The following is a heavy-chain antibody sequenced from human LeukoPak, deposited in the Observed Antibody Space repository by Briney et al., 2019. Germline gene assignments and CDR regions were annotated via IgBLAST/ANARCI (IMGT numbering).Heavy chain of an antibody. J-gene: IGHJ4*02. CDR1: GFTFSSYS. D-gene: IGHD4-11*01. V-gene: IGHV3-21*01. Sequence: GGSLRLSCAASGFTFSSYSMYWVRQAPGKGLEWVSSISSSSSYIYYADSVKGRFTISRDNAKNSLYLQMNSLRAEDTAVYYCARDWDTVTPLYYFDYWGQGTLVTVSS. CDR2: ISSSSSYI. CDR3: ARDWDTVTPLYYFDY.